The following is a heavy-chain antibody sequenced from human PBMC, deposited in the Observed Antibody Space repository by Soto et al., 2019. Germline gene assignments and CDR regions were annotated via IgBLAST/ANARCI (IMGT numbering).Heavy chain of an antibody. CDR3: ARDASSSWHYFDY. Sequence: QVQLQESGPGLVKPSQTLSLTCTVSGDSISSGNYHWSWLRQHQGKGLEGIGYIYDSGSTYYNPSLKSRVTISVDTSKNGFSLNLMSVTAADTAIYFCARDASSSWHYFDYWGRGTLVTVSS. D-gene: IGHD6-13*01. CDR1: GDSISSGNYH. CDR2: IYDSGST. V-gene: IGHV4-31*03. J-gene: IGHJ4*02.